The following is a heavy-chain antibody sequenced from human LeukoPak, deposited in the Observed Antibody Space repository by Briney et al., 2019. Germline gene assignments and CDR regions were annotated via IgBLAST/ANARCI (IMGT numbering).Heavy chain of an antibody. D-gene: IGHD1-1*01. J-gene: IGHJ4*02. CDR1: SGSISSGDYY. V-gene: IGHV4-30-4*01. CDR2: IYYSGST. Sequence: SQTLSLTCTVSSGSISSGDYYWSWIRQPPGKGLEWIGYIYYSGSTYYNPSLKGRVTISVDTSNNNFSLKLNSVTAAGTAVYYCARDDGTYYLDYWGQGTLVTVSS. CDR3: ARDDGTYYLDY.